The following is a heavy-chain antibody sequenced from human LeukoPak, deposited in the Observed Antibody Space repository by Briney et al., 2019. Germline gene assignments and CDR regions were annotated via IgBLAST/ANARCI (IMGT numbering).Heavy chain of an antibody. CDR3: ARGWSREQRLVDYFDY. J-gene: IGHJ4*02. D-gene: IGHD6-13*01. Sequence: PSETLSLTCTVSGGSISSYYWSWIRQPPGKGLEWIGYIYYSGSTNYNPSLKSRVTISVDTSKNQFSLKLSSVTAADTAVYYCARGWSREQRLVDYFDYWGQGTLVTVSS. CDR1: GGSISSYY. CDR2: IYYSGST. V-gene: IGHV4-59*01.